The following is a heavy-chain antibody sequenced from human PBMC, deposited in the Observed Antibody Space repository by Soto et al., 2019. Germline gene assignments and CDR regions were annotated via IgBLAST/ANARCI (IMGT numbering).Heavy chain of an antibody. CDR2: MNPSNGNT. Sequence: QVKLVQSGAEVKKPGASVKVSCKASGYTFTSYATIWVRQATGHGLEWMGWMNPSNGNTDSAEKSQGRPTLTSHTSISTVYMGLSSLSFEATAVYYGARGRIIVAGGFDPWGQGTLVTVSS. V-gene: IGHV1-8*01. J-gene: IGHJ5*02. D-gene: IGHD6-19*01. CDR1: GYTFTSYA. CDR3: ARGRIIVAGGFDP.